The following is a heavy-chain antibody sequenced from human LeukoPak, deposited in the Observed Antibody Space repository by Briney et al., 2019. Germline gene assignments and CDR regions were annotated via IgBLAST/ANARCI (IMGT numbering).Heavy chain of an antibody. CDR1: GYTLTELS. D-gene: IGHD2-15*01. Sequence: ASVKVSCKVSGYTLTELSMHWVRQAPGKGLEWMGGFDPEDGETIYAQKFQGRVTMTEDASTDTAYMELSSLRSEDTAVYYCARVFEGYCSGGSCYFFDYWGQGTLVTVSS. CDR3: ARVFEGYCSGGSCYFFDY. CDR2: FDPEDGET. V-gene: IGHV1-24*01. J-gene: IGHJ4*02.